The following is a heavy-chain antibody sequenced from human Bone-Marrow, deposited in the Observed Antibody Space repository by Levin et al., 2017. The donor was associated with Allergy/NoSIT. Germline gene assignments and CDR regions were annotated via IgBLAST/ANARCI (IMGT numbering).Heavy chain of an antibody. CDR3: ARDIGEWELLLSAFDI. D-gene: IGHD1-26*01. CDR2: ILYDGRNK. J-gene: IGHJ3*02. CDR1: GFSFSRHA. V-gene: IGHV3-30*04. Sequence: QAGGSLRLSCAASGFSFSRHAMHWVRQAPGKGLEWVAFILYDGRNKYYADSVKGRFTISRDNSKNTLYLQMNSLRAEDTAVYYCARDIGEWELLLSAFDIWGQGTMVTVSS.